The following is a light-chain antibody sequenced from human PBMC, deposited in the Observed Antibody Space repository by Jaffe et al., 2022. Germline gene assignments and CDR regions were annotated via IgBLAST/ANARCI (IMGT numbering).Light chain of an antibody. CDR3: QQYRSYSYT. J-gene: IGKJ2*01. CDR1: QTLDNW. V-gene: IGKV1-5*03. Sequence: DIQMTQTPSTLSASVGDRVTITCRASQTLDNWLAWYQQKPGKAPKLLIYKASNLERGVPSRFSGSGSGTEFTLTISSLQPDDFATYHCQQYRSYSYTFGQGTRLEIK. CDR2: KAS.